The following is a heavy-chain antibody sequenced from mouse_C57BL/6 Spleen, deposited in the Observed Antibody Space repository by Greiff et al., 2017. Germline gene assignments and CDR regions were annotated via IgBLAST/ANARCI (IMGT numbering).Heavy chain of an antibody. CDR1: GYTFTDYY. D-gene: IGHD2-4*01. J-gene: IGHJ3*01. CDR3: ARHYDYDGY. V-gene: IGHV1-76*01. CDR2: IYPGSGNT. Sequence: QVQLQQSGAELVRPGASVKLSCKASGYTFTDYYINWVKQRPGQGLEWIARIYPGSGNTYYNEKFKGKATLTAEKSSSTAYMQLSSLTSEDSAVYFCARHYDYDGYWGQGTLVTVSA.